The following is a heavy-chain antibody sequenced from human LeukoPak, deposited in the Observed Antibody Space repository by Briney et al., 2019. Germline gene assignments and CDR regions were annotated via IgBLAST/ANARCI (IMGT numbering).Heavy chain of an antibody. CDR1: GYSISSGYY. CDR3: ARDQTYSSSGGDY. V-gene: IGHV4-38-2*02. D-gene: IGHD6-13*01. Sequence: SETLSLTCTVSGYSISSGYYWGWIRQPPGKGLEWIGSIYHSGSTYYNPSLKSRVTISVDTSKNQFSLKLSSVTAADTAVYYCARDQTYSSSGGDYWGQGTLVTVSS. J-gene: IGHJ4*02. CDR2: IYHSGST.